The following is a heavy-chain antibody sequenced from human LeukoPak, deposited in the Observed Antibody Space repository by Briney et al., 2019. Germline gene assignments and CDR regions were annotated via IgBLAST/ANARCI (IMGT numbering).Heavy chain of an antibody. D-gene: IGHD6-13*01. CDR1: GGSISSYY. CDR2: INCSRSS. J-gene: IGHJ6*03. CDR3: ARHFSMITAAGTFNYDYMDV. V-gene: IGHV4-59*08. Sequence: SETLSLTCTVSGGSISSYYWSWIRQPPGKGLEWIGYINCSRSSNYNPSLKSRVTMSVDTSKNQFSLNLSSVTAADTAVYYCARHFSMITAAGTFNYDYMDVWGTRTPVTVSS.